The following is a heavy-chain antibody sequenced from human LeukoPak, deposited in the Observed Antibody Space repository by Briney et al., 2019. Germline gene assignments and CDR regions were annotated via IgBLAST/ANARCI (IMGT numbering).Heavy chain of an antibody. CDR3: ARDLFNLPAAIHGNY. D-gene: IGHD2-2*02. J-gene: IGHJ4*02. V-gene: IGHV1-24*01. CDR1: GYTLTELS. CDR2: FDPEDGET. Sequence: ASVKVSCKVSGYTLTELSMHWVRQAPGKGLEWMGGFDPEDGETIYAQKFQGRVTMTEDTSTDTAYMELSRLRSDDTAVYYCARDLFNLPAAIHGNYWGQGTLVTVSS.